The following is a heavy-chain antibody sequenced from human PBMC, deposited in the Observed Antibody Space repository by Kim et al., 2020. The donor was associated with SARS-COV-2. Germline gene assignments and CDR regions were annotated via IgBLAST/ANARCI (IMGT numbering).Heavy chain of an antibody. CDR3: ARVRYCSSTSCRTSIAAAGFFDY. CDR2: INTNTGNP. J-gene: IGHJ4*02. D-gene: IGHD2-2*01. CDR1: GYTFTSYA. V-gene: IGHV7-4-1*02. Sequence: ASVKVSCKASGYTFTSYAMNWVRQAPGQGLEWMGWINTNTGNPTYAQGFTGRFVFSLDTSVSTAYLQISSLKAEDTAVYYCARVRYCSSTSCRTSIAAAGFFDYWGQGTLVTVSS.